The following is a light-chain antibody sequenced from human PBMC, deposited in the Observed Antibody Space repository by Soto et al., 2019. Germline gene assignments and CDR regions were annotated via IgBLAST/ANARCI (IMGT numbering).Light chain of an antibody. J-gene: IGLJ2*01. CDR1: SSDVGGYNY. V-gene: IGLV2-14*01. CDR2: DVS. Sequence: QSALTQPASVSGSPGQSITISCTGTSSDVGGYNYVSWYQQHPGKAPKLMIYDVSNRPSGVSNRFSGSKSGNTASLTISGLQGEEEADYYCSSYTSSSTLVVFGGGTKVTVL. CDR3: SSYTSSSTLVV.